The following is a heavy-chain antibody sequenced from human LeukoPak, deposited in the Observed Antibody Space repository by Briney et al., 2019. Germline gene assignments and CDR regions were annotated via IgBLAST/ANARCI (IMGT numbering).Heavy chain of an antibody. V-gene: IGHV4-34*01. Sequence: SETLSLTCTVSGGSISSYYWSWIRQPPGKGLEWIGEINHSGSTNYNPSLKSRVTISVDTSKNQFSLKLSSVTAADTAVYYCARAHGYSYGYYYYYYMDVWGKGTTVTVSS. J-gene: IGHJ6*03. CDR1: GGSISSYY. D-gene: IGHD5-18*01. CDR2: INHSGST. CDR3: ARAHGYSYGYYYYYYMDV.